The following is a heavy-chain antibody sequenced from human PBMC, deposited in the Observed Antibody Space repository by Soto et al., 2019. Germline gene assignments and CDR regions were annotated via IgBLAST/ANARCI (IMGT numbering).Heavy chain of an antibody. Sequence: SGGSLRLSCAASGFTFSSYGMHWVRQAPGKGLEWVAVIWYDGSNKYYADSVKGRFTISRDNSKNTLYLQMNSLRAEDTAVYYCARGHPSSRPYGMDVWGQGTTVTVSS. J-gene: IGHJ6*02. CDR3: ARGHPSSRPYGMDV. V-gene: IGHV3-33*01. CDR1: GFTFSSYG. D-gene: IGHD6-13*01. CDR2: IWYDGSNK.